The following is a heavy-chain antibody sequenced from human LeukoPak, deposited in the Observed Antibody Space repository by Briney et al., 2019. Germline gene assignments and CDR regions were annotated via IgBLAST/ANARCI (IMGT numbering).Heavy chain of an antibody. CDR1: GGSISSYY. D-gene: IGHD2/OR15-2a*01. J-gene: IGHJ4*02. CDR3: ARVRVGGTFYYFDY. Sequence: SETLSLTCTVSGGSISSYYWSWIRQPPGKGLEWIGYIYYSGSTNYNPSLDSRATLSVDTSKNQFSLRLTSVTAADTAVYYCARVRVGGTFYYFDYWGQGTLVTVSS. V-gene: IGHV4-59*01. CDR2: IYYSGST.